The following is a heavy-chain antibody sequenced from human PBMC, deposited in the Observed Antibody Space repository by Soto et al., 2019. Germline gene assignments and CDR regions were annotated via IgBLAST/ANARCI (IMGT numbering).Heavy chain of an antibody. J-gene: IGHJ6*03. CDR1: GGTFSSYT. D-gene: IGHD2-2*01. CDR2: IIPILGIA. CDR3: ARDRVPAATTYYYYYYMDV. V-gene: IGHV1-69*08. Sequence: QVQLVQSGAEVKKPGSSVKVSCKASGGTFSSYTISWVRQAPGQGLEWMGRIIPILGIANYAQKFQGRVTITADKSTSTAYMELSSLRSEDTAVYYCARDRVPAATTYYYYYYMDVWGKVTTVTVSS.